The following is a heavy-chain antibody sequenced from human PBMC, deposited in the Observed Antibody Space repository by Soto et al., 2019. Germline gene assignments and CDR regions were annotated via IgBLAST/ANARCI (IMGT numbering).Heavy chain of an antibody. CDR3: VRDVPLYGSDSYDIDV. Sequence: QVQLVESGGGVVQPGRSLRLSCAASGFTFSSYGMHWVRQAPGKGLEWVAVIWYDGSNKYYADSVKGRFTISRDNSMKMLYLQMNSLRAEDTAVYYSVRDVPLYGSDSYDIDVWGQGTTVTVSS. J-gene: IGHJ6*02. CDR2: IWYDGSNK. D-gene: IGHD3-10*01. V-gene: IGHV3-33*01. CDR1: GFTFSSYG.